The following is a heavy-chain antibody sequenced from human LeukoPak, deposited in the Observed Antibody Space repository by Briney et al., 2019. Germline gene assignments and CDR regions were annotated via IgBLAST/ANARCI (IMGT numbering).Heavy chain of an antibody. D-gene: IGHD4-23*01. Sequence: SETLSLTCTVSGGSINNYYWSWIRQTPGKGLEWIGYIYYSGSTNYNPSLKSRVTISVDTSKNQFSLKLRSVTAADTAVYYCARGRGNRKFDYWGQGTLVTVSS. CDR2: IYYSGST. V-gene: IGHV4-59*01. CDR3: ARGRGNRKFDY. CDR1: GGSINNYY. J-gene: IGHJ4*02.